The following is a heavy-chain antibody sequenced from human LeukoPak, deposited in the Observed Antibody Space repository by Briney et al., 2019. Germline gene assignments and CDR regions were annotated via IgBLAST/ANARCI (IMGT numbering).Heavy chain of an antibody. CDR3: ARVRGYSYGPFDY. Sequence: SETLSLTCTVSGGSISSGSYYWSWIRQPAGKGLEWIGRIYTSGSTNYNPSLKSRVTISVDTSKNQFSLKLGSVTAADTAVYYCARVRGYSYGPFDYWGQGTLVTVSS. V-gene: IGHV4-61*02. CDR1: GGSISSGSYY. J-gene: IGHJ4*02. D-gene: IGHD5-18*01. CDR2: IYTSGST.